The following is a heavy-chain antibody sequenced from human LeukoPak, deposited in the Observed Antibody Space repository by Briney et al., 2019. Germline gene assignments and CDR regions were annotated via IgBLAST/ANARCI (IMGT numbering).Heavy chain of an antibody. CDR1: GFTVSSNY. Sequence: TGGSLRLSCAASGFTVSSNYMSWVRQAPGKGLEWVSVIYSGGSTYYADSVKGRFTISRDNSKNTLYLQMNSLRAEDTAVYYCARDHHDYYDSSGYFDYWGQGTLVTVSS. V-gene: IGHV3-53*05. J-gene: IGHJ4*02. CDR2: IYSGGST. CDR3: ARDHHDYYDSSGYFDY. D-gene: IGHD3-22*01.